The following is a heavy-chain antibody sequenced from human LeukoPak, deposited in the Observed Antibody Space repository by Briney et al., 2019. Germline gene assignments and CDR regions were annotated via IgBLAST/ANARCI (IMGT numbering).Heavy chain of an antibody. V-gene: IGHV3-13*04. J-gene: IGHJ4*02. Sequence: PGGSLRLSCAASGFTFSSYDMHWVRQATGKGLEWVSGIGTAGDTHYPGSVKGRFTISRENDKNSLYLQMNSPRAGDTAVYYCARGAYSSRWLIDYWGQGTLVTVSS. D-gene: IGHD6-13*01. CDR3: ARGAYSSRWLIDY. CDR2: IGTAGDT. CDR1: GFTFSSYD.